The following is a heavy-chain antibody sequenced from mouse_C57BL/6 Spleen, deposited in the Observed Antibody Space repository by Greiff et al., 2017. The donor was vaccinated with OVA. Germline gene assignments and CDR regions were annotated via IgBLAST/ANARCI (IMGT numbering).Heavy chain of an antibody. CDR3: AREGSPTDYFDY. Sequence: VQLQQPGAELVRPGSSVKLSCKASGYTFTSYWMHWVKQRPIQGLEWIGNIDPSDSETHYNQKVKDKATLTVDKSSSTAYMPLSSLTSEDSAVYYCAREGSPTDYFDYWGQGTTLTVSS. CDR1: GYTFTSYW. CDR2: IDPSDSET. V-gene: IGHV1-52*01. J-gene: IGHJ2*01.